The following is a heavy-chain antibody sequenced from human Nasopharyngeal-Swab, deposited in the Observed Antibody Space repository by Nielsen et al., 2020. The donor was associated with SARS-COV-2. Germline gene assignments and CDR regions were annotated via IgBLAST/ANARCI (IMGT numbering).Heavy chain of an antibody. D-gene: IGHD1-26*01. CDR2: IRTYNGDT. CDR1: GYTFTDYY. Sequence: ASVKVSCKTSGYTFTDYYIHWVRQAPGQGLEWMAWIRTYNGDTGYAQNFQGRVTVTTDTSTTTAYMEVRSLRSDDTAVYYCARVPVYSGTYYAFDIWGQGTMVTVSS. J-gene: IGHJ3*02. V-gene: IGHV1-18*04. CDR3: ARVPVYSGTYYAFDI.